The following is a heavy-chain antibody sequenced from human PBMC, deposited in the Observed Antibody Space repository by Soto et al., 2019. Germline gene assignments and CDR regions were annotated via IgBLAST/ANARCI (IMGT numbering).Heavy chain of an antibody. Sequence: GGSLRLSCTGSGFSFFSYAMSWVRQAPGKGLEWVSTISGSGGHTYYADSVKGRFVVSRDNDKNTVYLHMSSLTGEDTAVYFCAKIEMGWFAHWGQGTQVTV. CDR2: ISGSGGHT. CDR3: AKIEMGWFAH. J-gene: IGHJ5*02. CDR1: GFSFFSYA. V-gene: IGHV3-23*01. D-gene: IGHD2-8*01.